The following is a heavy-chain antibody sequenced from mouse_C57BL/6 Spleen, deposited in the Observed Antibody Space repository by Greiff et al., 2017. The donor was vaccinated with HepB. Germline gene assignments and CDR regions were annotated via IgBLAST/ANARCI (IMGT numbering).Heavy chain of an antibody. CDR2: IRSKSNNYAT. V-gene: IGHV10-1*01. CDR1: GFSFNTYA. CDR3: VRGELGNY. J-gene: IGHJ2*01. D-gene: IGHD4-1*01. Sequence: EVKLEESGGGLVQPKGSLKLSCAASGFSFNTYAMHWVRQAPGKGLEWVARIRSKSNNYATYYADSVKDRFTISRDDSESMLYLQMNNLKTEDTAMYYCVRGELGNYWGQGTTLTVSS.